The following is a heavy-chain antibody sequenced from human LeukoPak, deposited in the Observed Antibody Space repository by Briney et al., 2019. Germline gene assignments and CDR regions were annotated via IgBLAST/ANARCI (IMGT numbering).Heavy chain of an antibody. CDR1: GYSISSGYY. J-gene: IGHJ4*02. CDR2: IYHSGST. Sequence: SETLSLTCTVSGYSISSGYYWGWIRQPPGKGLEWIGSIYHSGSTNYNPSLKSRVTISVDKSKNQFSLKLSSVTAADTAVYYCARSDYYGSGSYSFDYWGQGTLVTVSS. V-gene: IGHV4-38-2*02. CDR3: ARSDYYGSGSYSFDY. D-gene: IGHD3-10*01.